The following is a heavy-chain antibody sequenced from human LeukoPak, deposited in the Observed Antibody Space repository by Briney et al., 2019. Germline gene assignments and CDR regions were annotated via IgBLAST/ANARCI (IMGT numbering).Heavy chain of an antibody. CDR1: GFTFDDYA. Sequence: GRSLRLSCAASGFTFDDYAVHWVRQAPGKGLEWVSGISWNSGSIGYADSVKGRFTISRDNAKNSLYLQMNSLRAEDTALYYCAKGLIAVAGPTLFDYWGQGTLVTVSS. D-gene: IGHD6-19*01. CDR3: AKGLIAVAGPTLFDY. CDR2: ISWNSGSI. J-gene: IGHJ4*02. V-gene: IGHV3-9*01.